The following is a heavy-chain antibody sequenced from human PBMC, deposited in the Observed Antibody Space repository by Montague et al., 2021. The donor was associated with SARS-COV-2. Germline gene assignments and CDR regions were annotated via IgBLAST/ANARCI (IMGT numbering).Heavy chain of an antibody. V-gene: IGHV4-39*07. Sequence: SETLSLTCTVSGGSISSSCYYWGWIRPPPGQGLEWIGSIYYSGSSNYNPSLKSRVIISVYTSKNQLSLKLISVTAADTAVYYCARRGSSVWGVTVSGEFDYWGQGTMVIVSS. J-gene: IGHJ4*02. D-gene: IGHD3-10*01. CDR3: ARRGSSVWGVTVSGEFDY. CDR2: IYYSGSS. CDR1: GGSISSSCYY.